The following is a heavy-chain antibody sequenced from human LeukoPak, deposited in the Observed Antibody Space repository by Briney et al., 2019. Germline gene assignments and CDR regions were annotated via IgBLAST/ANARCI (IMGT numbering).Heavy chain of an antibody. CDR3: ARLNLLRYDAFDI. D-gene: IGHD3-16*01. CDR1: GGSISSYY. CDR2: IYYSGST. J-gene: IGHJ3*02. Sequence: PSETLSLTCTVSGGSISSYYWSWIRQPPGKGLEWIGYIYYSGSTNYNPSLKSRVTISVDTSKNQFSLKLSSVTAADTAVYYCARLNLLRYDAFDIWGQGTMVTVSS. V-gene: IGHV4-59*08.